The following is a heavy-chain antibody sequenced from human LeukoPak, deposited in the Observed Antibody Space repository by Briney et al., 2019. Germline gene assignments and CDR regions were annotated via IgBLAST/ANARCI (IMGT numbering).Heavy chain of an antibody. J-gene: IGHJ4*02. CDR3: ARDKGWSIDYFDY. V-gene: IGHV1-18*01. CDR1: GYTFTSYG. CDR2: ISAYNGNT. Sequence: ASVKVSCKASGYTFTSYGISWVRQAPGQGLEWMGWISAYNGNTNYAQKLQGRVTMTTDTSTSTAYTELRSLRSDDTAVYYCARDKGWSIDYFDYWGQGTLVTVSS. D-gene: IGHD2-8*02.